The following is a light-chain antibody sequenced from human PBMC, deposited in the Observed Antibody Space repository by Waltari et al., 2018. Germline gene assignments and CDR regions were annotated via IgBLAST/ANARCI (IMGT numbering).Light chain of an antibody. CDR2: GAS. CDR1: QDILSW. CDR3: QQVHSFPFT. Sequence: DIQMTPSPSSVSASMADTVTSACRASQDILSWLAWFQQKPGTAPKLLIYGASNLKGGVPSRFSGSGSGTHFTLSISSLHPEDFATYYCQQVHSFPFTFGPGTKVDLK. J-gene: IGKJ3*01. V-gene: IGKV1-12*01.